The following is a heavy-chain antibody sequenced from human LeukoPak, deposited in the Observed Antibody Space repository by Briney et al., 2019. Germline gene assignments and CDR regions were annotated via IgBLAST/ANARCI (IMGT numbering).Heavy chain of an antibody. Sequence: PSEILSLTCTVSGNSFGDYYWSWIRQPAGKGLEWIGRIYTSSSTTYNPSLKSRVTMSVDTSKSQFSLNLMSVTAADTAVYYCTRDTGTTGEVKFDPRGQGILVTVSS. CDR3: TRDTGTTGEVKFDP. J-gene: IGHJ5*02. V-gene: IGHV4-4*07. CDR2: IYTSSST. CDR1: GNSFGDYY. D-gene: IGHD4-17*01.